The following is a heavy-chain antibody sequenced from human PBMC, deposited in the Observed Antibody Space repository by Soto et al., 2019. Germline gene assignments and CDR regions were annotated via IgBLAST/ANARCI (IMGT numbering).Heavy chain of an antibody. J-gene: IGHJ4*02. CDR1: GGSISSYY. CDR3: ATVSRGNYGTIDY. D-gene: IGHD3-10*01. Sequence: SETLSLTCTVSGGSISSYYWSWIRQPPGKGLEWIGYIYYSGSTNYNPSLKSRVTISVDTSKNQFSLKLSSVTAADTAVYYCATVSRGNYGTIDYWGQGTLVTVSS. V-gene: IGHV4-59*01. CDR2: IYYSGST.